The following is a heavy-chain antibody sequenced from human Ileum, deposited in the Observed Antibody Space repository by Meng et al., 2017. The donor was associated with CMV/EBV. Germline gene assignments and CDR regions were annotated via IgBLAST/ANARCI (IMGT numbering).Heavy chain of an antibody. J-gene: IGHJ4*02. CDR2: IKSQSGGGTT. V-gene: IGHV3-15*01. Sequence: GESLRLSCAASGFTFSNAWMGWVRQAPGKGLEWVGRIKSQSGGGTTDYAAPVKGRFTISRDDSKNTLYLQINSLKTEDTAVYYCTKYSSAGYFDHWGQGTLVTVSS. CDR3: TKYSSAGYFDH. CDR1: GFTFSNAW. D-gene: IGHD3-10*01.